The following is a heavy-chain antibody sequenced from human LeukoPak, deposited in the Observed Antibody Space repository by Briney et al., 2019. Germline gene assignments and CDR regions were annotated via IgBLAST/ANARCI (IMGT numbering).Heavy chain of an antibody. CDR3: AGDERVLLLWFGEPLDY. V-gene: IGHV3-30*04. CDR1: GFTFNSYA. D-gene: IGHD3-10*01. CDR2: ISFDGNTK. J-gene: IGHJ4*02. Sequence: GGSLRLSCAASGFTFNSYAVHWVRQAPGKGLEWVAVISFDGNTKYYADSVKGRFTISRDNFKNTVFLQMNSLRGEDTAVYYCAGDERVLLLWFGEPLDYWGQGTLVTVSS.